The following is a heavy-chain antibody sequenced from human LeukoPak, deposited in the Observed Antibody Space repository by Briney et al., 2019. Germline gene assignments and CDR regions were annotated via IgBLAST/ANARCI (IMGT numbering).Heavy chain of an antibody. J-gene: IGHJ4*02. CDR2: INSDGSST. CDR1: GFTFSSYW. CDR3: VSLTYVSWTSIFDY. V-gene: IGHV3-74*01. D-gene: IGHD3-10*01. Sequence: PGGSLRLSCAASGFTFSSYWMHWVRQAPGKGMVWVSRINSDGSSTTYADSVKGRFTISRDNAKNTLYLQMNSLRAEDTAVYYCVSLTYVSWTSIFDYWGQGTLVTVSS.